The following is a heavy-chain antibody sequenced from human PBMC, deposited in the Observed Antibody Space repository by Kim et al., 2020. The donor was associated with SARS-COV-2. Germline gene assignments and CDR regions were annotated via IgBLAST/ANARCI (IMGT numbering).Heavy chain of an antibody. D-gene: IGHD3-10*01. J-gene: IGHJ2*01. V-gene: IGHV4-39*01. CDR1: GGSISSSSYY. CDR3: ACSYYYGSGSHYWYFDL. Sequence: SETLSLTCTVSGGSISSSSYYWGWIRQPPGKGLEWIGSIYYSGSTYYNPSLKSRVTISVDTSKNQFSLKLSSVTAADTAVYYCACSYYYGSGSHYWYFDLWGRGTLVTVSS. CDR2: IYYSGST.